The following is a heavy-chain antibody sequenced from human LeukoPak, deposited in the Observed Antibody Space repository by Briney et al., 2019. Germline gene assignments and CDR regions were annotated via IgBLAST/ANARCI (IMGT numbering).Heavy chain of an antibody. J-gene: IGHJ5*02. CDR3: AREAWAGTLSGWLDP. CDR2: ILSSGTT. V-gene: IGHV4-31*03. CDR1: GGSITRGGYY. D-gene: IGHD1-7*01. Sequence: SETLSLTCTVSGGSITRGGYYWSCVRQHPVKGLEWIGYILSSGTTSYNPSLRGRVTASFDTSKNQFFLSLTSVTAADTAVYYCAREAWAGTLSGWLDPWGRGILVTVSS.